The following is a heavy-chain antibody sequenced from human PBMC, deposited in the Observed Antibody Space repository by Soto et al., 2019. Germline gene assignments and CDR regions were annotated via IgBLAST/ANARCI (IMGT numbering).Heavy chain of an antibody. J-gene: IGHJ3*02. CDR1: GFTFSSYS. Sequence: GGYLRLSCAASGFTFSSYSMNWVRQAPGKGLEWVSYISSSSSTIYYADSVKGRFTISRDNAKNSLYLQMNSLRAEDTAVYYCARDWVTIFRDAFDIWGQGTMVTVSS. CDR2: ISSSSSTI. D-gene: IGHD3-3*01. CDR3: ARDWVTIFRDAFDI. V-gene: IGHV3-48*01.